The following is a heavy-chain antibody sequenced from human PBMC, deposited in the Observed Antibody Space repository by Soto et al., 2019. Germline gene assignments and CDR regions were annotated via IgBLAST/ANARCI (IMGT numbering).Heavy chain of an antibody. CDR1: GFSLTTSGVG. D-gene: IGHD3-3*01. J-gene: IGHJ4*02. V-gene: IGHV2-5*02. CDR3: AHRVLRTVFGLVTTTAIYFDF. Sequence: QITLNESGPTVVRPTETLTLTCRFSGFSLTTSGVGVGWIRQSPGKAPEWLALIYWDDDKRYSASLKSRITSTKDTSTNQVVLTVSYLDPTNTATYYCAHRVLRTVFGLVTTTAIYFDFWGQGTPVAVSS. CDR2: IYWDDDK.